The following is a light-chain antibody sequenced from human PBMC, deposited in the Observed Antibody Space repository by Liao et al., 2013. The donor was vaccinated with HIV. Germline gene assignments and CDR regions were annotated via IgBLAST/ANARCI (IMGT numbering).Light chain of an antibody. V-gene: IGLV3-21*04. J-gene: IGLJ1*01. Sequence: SYELTQPPSVSVAPGKTATITCGGNNIGSKSVHWYQQQPGQAPVLVISYDSERPSGISERFSGSNSGNTATLTISRVEAGDEADYYCQVWDSSSDHRGVFGTGTKVTVL. CDR1: NIGSKS. CDR3: QVWDSSSDHRGV. CDR2: YDS.